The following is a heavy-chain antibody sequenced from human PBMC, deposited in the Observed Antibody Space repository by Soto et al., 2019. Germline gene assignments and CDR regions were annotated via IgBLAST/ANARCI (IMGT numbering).Heavy chain of an antibody. CDR1: DGSISSGCCF. CDR2: IYYSGST. CDR3: ASWGAILTGYYLARASAYAFDI. Sequence: SVTPHHTSTVADGSISSGCCFLPWNRQHPGPCLELIGYIYYSGSTYYNPSLKSRVTISVDTSKNQFSLKLSSVTAADTAVYYCASWGAILTGYYLARASAYAFDIWGQGTMVNLSS. J-gene: IGHJ3*02. D-gene: IGHD3-9*01. V-gene: IGHV4-31*03.